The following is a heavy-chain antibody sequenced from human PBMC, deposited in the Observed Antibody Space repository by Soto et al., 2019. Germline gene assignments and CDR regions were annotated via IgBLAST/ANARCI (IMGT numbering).Heavy chain of an antibody. CDR1: GFTFSSYA. J-gene: IGHJ4*02. D-gene: IGHD6-19*01. CDR3: ASAGYSSGWYY. V-gene: IGHV3-30*01. CDR2: ISYDGSNK. Sequence: GGSLRLSCAASGFTFSSYAMHWVRQAPGKGLEWVAIISYDGSNKYYADSVKGRFTISRDNSKNTLYLQMNSLRAEDTSVYYCASAGYSSGWYYWGQGTLVTVSS.